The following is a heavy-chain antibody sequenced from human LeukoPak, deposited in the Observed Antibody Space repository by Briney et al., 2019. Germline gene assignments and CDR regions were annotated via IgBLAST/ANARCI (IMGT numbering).Heavy chain of an antibody. V-gene: IGHV4-30-4*01. D-gene: IGHD1-26*01. CDR1: GGSISSGDYY. J-gene: IGHJ5*02. CDR2: IYYSGST. CDR3: VGCIVGATPFDP. Sequence: PSETLSLTCTVSGGSISSGDYYWSWIRQPPGKGLEWIGYIYYSGSTYYNPSLKSRVTISVDTSKNQFSLKLSSVTAADTAVYYCVGCIVGATPFDPWGQGTLVTVSS.